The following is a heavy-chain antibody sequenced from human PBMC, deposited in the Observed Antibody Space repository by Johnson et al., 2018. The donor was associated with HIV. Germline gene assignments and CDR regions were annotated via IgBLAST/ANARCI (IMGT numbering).Heavy chain of an antibody. V-gene: IGHV3-23*04. CDR2: ISGSGGRT. D-gene: IGHD4-17*01. CDR1: GFTFRNYA. CDR3: AKEGRDVLRDYDAFDI. J-gene: IGHJ3*02. Sequence: VQLVESGGDLVQPGGSLRLSCAASGFTFRNYAMSWVRQAPGKGLEWVSAISGSGGRTNYADSVKGRFTISRDNSKNTLYLQMNSLRAEDTAVYYCAKEGRDVLRDYDAFDIWGQGTMVTVSS.